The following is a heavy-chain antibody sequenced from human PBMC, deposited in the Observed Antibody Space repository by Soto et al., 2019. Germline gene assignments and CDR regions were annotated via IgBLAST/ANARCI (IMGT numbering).Heavy chain of an antibody. CDR1: GGSISSYY. CDR3: ARAGCSGGSCYFAGNWFDP. V-gene: IGHV4-4*07. D-gene: IGHD2-15*01. J-gene: IGHJ5*02. CDR2: IYTSGST. Sequence: PSETLSLTSTVSGGSISSYYWSWIRQPAGKGLEWIGRIYTSGSTNYNPSLKSRVTMSVDTSKDQFSLKLSSVTAADTAVYYCARAGCSGGSCYFAGNWFDPWGQGTLVTVSS.